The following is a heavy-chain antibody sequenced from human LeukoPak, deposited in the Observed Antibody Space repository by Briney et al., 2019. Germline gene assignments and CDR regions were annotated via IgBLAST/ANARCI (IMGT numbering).Heavy chain of an antibody. CDR1: GGSISSSSYY. D-gene: IGHD3-22*01. CDR3: ARRSYYYDSSGYYGY. V-gene: IGHV4-39*01. Sequence: SETLSLTCTVSGGSISSSSYYWGWIRQPPGKGLEWIGSIYYNGSTYYNPSLKSRVTISVDTSKNQFSLKLSSVTAADTAVYYCARRSYYYDSSGYYGYWGQGTLVTVSS. J-gene: IGHJ4*02. CDR2: IYYNGST.